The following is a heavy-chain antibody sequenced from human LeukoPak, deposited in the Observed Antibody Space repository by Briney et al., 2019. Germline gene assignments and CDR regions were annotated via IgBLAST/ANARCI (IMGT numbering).Heavy chain of an antibody. CDR2: ISNGGSTI. CDR1: GFTFSSYE. D-gene: IGHD5-12*01. V-gene: IGHV3-48*03. CDR3: ARNLLRGYSGYDRFDY. Sequence: GGSLRLSCAASGFTFSSYEMSWVRQAPGKGLEWVSFISNGGSTIYYADSVKGRFTISRDNAKNSLYLQMNSLRAEDTAVYYCARNLLRGYSGYDRFDYWGQGTLVTVSS. J-gene: IGHJ4*02.